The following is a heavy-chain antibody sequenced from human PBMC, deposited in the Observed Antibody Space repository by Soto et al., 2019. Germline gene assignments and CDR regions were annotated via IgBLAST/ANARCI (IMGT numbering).Heavy chain of an antibody. V-gene: IGHV2-5*02. CDR2: IYWDDDK. J-gene: IGHJ4*02. CDR3: AHRAGLQGNWDGGYFDY. D-gene: IGHD1-1*01. Sequence: QITLKESGPTRVKPTQTLTLTCTFSGFSLTTSGVGVGWIRQPPGKALEWLAFIYWDDDKRYNPSLKTRLTINKDTSNNQVVITMTQLDPVDTASYYCAHRAGLQGNWDGGYFDYWGLGTLVTVSS. CDR1: GFSLTTSGVG.